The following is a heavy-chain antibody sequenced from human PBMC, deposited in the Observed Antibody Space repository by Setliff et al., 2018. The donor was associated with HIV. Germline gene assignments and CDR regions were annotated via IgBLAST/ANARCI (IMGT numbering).Heavy chain of an antibody. D-gene: IGHD1-26*01. Sequence: ASVNVSCKASGYTFTSYAMNWVRQAPGQGLEWMGWINTNTGNPTYAQGFTGRFVFSLDTSVSTAYLQISSLKAEDTAVYYCARTMGAPYYYYGMDVWGQGTTVTVSS. CDR2: INTNTGNP. V-gene: IGHV7-4-1*02. J-gene: IGHJ6*02. CDR1: GYTFTSYA. CDR3: ARTMGAPYYYYGMDV.